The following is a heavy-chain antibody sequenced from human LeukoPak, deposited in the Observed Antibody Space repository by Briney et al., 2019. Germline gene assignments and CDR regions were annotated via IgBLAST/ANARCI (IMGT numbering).Heavy chain of an antibody. CDR2: MWYDGSNK. V-gene: IGHV3-33*06. CDR1: GFTFSSYG. J-gene: IGHJ6*02. CDR3: AKDLHYYVAMDV. D-gene: IGHD3-10*02. Sequence: PGGSLRLSCAASGFTFSSYGMHWVRQAPGKGLEWVAVMWYDGSNKYYADSVKGRFTISRDNSKNTLFLQMNSLRAEDTALYYCAKDLHYYVAMDVWGQGTAVTVSS.